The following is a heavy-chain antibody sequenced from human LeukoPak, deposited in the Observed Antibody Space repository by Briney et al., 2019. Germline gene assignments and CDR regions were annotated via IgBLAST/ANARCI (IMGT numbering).Heavy chain of an antibody. D-gene: IGHD6-19*01. J-gene: IGHJ6*03. CDR2: IWYDGSNK. CDR1: EFTFSGYW. CDR3: ARVYNSGWNPYKYYYYYMDV. V-gene: IGHV3-33*08. Sequence: PGGSLRLSCAASEFTFSGYWMNWVRQAPGKGLEWVAVIWYDGSNKYYADSVKGRFTISRDNSKNTLYLQMNSLRAEDTAVYYCARVYNSGWNPYKYYYYYMDVWGKGTTVTVSS.